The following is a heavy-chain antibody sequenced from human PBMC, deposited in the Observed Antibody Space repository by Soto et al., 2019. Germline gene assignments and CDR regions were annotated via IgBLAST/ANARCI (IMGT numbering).Heavy chain of an antibody. CDR3: AKDPTVTTVNDAFDI. D-gene: IGHD4-17*01. CDR2: ISYDGSNK. Sequence: SLRLSCAASGFTFSSYGMHWVRQAPGKGLEWVAVISYDGSNKYYADSVKGRFTISRDNSKNTLYLQMNSLRAEDTAVYYCAKDPTVTTVNDAFDIWGQGTMVTVSS. CDR1: GFTFSSYG. J-gene: IGHJ3*02. V-gene: IGHV3-30*18.